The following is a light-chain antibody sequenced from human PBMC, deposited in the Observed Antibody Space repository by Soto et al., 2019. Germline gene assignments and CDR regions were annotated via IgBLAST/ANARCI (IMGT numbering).Light chain of an antibody. CDR3: QQYNKWPLIT. Sequence: EIVLTQSQATLSLSPGERATLSCLASESVSNNLAWYRQKPGQPPRLLIYGASTRATGTPARFSGSGSGTEFTLTISSLQSEDFALYYCQQYNKWPLITFGQGTRLEIK. J-gene: IGKJ5*01. CDR1: ESVSNN. V-gene: IGKV3D-15*01. CDR2: GAS.